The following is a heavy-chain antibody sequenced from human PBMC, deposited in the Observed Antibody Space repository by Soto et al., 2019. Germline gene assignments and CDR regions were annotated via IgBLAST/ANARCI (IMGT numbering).Heavy chain of an antibody. J-gene: IGHJ6*02. CDR3: AKDLNREVATTTKMYYHYGMDV. D-gene: IGHD5-12*01. Sequence: QVQLVESGGGVVQPGRSLRLSCAASGFTFRSYVMHWVRQAPGKGLEWVAIISYDGSNKYYENSVKGRFTISRDNSNNTLYLQMNSLRAEDTAIYYCAKDLNREVATTTKMYYHYGMDVWGQGTTVTVSS. CDR1: GFTFRSYV. CDR2: ISYDGSNK. V-gene: IGHV3-30*18.